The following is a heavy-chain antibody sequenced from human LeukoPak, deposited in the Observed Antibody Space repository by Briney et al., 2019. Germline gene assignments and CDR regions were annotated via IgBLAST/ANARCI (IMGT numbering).Heavy chain of an antibody. D-gene: IGHD1-26*01. CDR3: ARGIVGATLPDAFDI. V-gene: IGHV3-33*01. CDR2: IWYDGTNK. Sequence: PGRSLRLSCAASGFTFSSYGMHWVRQAPGKGLEWVAGIWYDGTNKYYADSVKGRFTISRDNSKNTLYLQMNSLRAEDTAVYYCARGIVGATLPDAFDIWGQGTMVTVSS. J-gene: IGHJ3*02. CDR1: GFTFSSYG.